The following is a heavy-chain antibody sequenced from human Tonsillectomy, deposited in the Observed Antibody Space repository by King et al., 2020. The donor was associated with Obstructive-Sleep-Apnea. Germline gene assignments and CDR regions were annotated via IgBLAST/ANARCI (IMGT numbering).Heavy chain of an antibody. D-gene: IGHD1-20*01. CDR2: TSYDGSHK. CDR3: AREYNCIAYYHGMDV. J-gene: IGHJ6*04. Sequence: QLVQSGGGVVQPGRSLRLSCAASGLTFSSDAMHWVRQAPGKGLEWVEVTSYDGSHKYYADSVKGRFTISRDNSKNTLYLQMNSLRAEDTSLYYCAREYNCIAYYHGMDVWGTGTTVTISS. V-gene: IGHV3-30*04. CDR1: GLTFSSDA.